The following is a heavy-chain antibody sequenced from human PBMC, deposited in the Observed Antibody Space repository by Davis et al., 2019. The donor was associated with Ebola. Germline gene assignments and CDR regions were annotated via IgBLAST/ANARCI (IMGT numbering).Heavy chain of an antibody. CDR2: IKQDGSEK. D-gene: IGHD1-7*01. V-gene: IGHV3-7*03. CDR1: GFTFSSYW. CDR3: TTDNNWNYRSVDY. Sequence: GESLKISCAASGFTFSSYWMSWVRQAPGKGLEWVANIKQDGSEKYYVDSVKGRFTISRDNAKNSLYLQMNSLRAEDTAVYYCTTDNNWNYRSVDYWGQGTLVTVSS. J-gene: IGHJ4*02.